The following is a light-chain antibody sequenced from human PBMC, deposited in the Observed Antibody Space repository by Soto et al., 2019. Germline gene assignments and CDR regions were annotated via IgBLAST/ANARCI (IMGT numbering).Light chain of an antibody. V-gene: IGKV3-11*01. CDR3: QQRNWPWT. J-gene: IGKJ1*01. CDR1: KSVGTY. Sequence: EIVLTQSPATLSLSPGESATLPWRSSKSVGTYLALYQQKPGQAPRLLIYDISNRATGIPARFSGSGSGTDFTLTISSLEPEDFAVYYCQQRNWPWTVGQGTKLDIK. CDR2: DIS.